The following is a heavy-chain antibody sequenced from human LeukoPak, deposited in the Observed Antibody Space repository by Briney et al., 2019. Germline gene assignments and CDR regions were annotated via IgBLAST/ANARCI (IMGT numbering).Heavy chain of an antibody. J-gene: IGHJ5*02. V-gene: IGHV1-3*01. Sequence: ASVKVPCKASGYTFSSYAMHWVRQAPGQRLEWMGWINVGNGNTKYSQKFQGRVTITRDTSASSVYMELSSLRSEDTAVYYCARDRTVRGVIRNWFDPWGQGTLVTVSS. CDR1: GYTFSSYA. CDR3: ARDRTVRGVIRNWFDP. D-gene: IGHD3-10*01. CDR2: INVGNGNT.